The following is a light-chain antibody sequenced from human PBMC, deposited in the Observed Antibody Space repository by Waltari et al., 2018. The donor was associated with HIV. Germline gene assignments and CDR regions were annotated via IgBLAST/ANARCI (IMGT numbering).Light chain of an antibody. V-gene: IGKV1-9*01. CDR1: VAISDW. J-gene: IGKJ5*01. CDR2: GAS. Sequence: DIQLTQSPSFLSAAVGDRVTITCRANVAISDWLVWYQQKPGTAPKPLIYGASTLQRGVSSRFSGSGSGTDFILTINSLQPEDFGTYYCQQSETYPITFGQGTRLEIK. CDR3: QQSETYPIT.